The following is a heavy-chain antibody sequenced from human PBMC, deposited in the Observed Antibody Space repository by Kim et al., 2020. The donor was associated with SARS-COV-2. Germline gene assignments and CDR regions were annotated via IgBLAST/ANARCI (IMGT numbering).Heavy chain of an antibody. Sequence: SETLSLTCTVSGGSIISYYWSWIWQPPGKRLDWIGIIYYSASTNYNPTLKSRVTISVDTSKNQFSLKLSSVTAADTAVYYCARNKPSYYGFWSDGGIKGWFDPWGHGTLVTVSP. CDR1: GGSIISYY. CDR3: ARNKPSYYGFWSDGGIKGWFDP. J-gene: IGHJ5*02. D-gene: IGHD3-3*01. CDR2: IYYSAST. V-gene: IGHV4-59*13.